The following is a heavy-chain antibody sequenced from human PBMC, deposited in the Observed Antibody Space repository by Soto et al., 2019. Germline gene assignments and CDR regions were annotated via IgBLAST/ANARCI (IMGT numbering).Heavy chain of an antibody. J-gene: IGHJ1*01. V-gene: IGHV4-38-2*01. D-gene: IGHD1-26*01. CDR1: GYSISSGYY. CDR3: ARLAYSGYLQT. Sequence: SETLSLTCAVSGYSISSGYYWGWIRQPPGKGLEWIGSIYYSGATYYNPSLQSRVTISVDTSNNRFSLTLSSLTAADTAVYFCARLAYSGYLQTWGQGSLVTVSS. CDR2: IYYSGAT.